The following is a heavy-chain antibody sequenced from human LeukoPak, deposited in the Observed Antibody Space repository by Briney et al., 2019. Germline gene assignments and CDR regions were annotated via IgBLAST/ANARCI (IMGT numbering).Heavy chain of an antibody. J-gene: IGHJ5*01. CDR2: ISGDAITT. D-gene: IGHD4/OR15-4a*01. V-gene: IGHV3-23*01. CDR3: AKDASPYSNYAVRWFDS. Sequence: GGSLRLSCTASGFSFRTYIMAWVRQVPGPGLKWISAISGDAITTYYAVPVKGRFTISRDNFRNTLSLQMDSLRADDSAVYYCAKDASPYSNYAVRWFDSWGQGTLVTVSS. CDR1: GFSFRTYI.